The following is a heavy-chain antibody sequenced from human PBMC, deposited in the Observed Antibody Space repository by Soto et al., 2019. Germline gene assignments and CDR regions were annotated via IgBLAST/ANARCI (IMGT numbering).Heavy chain of an antibody. CDR3: ARDRYSSGWYGYFDY. CDR1: GFTFSSYA. J-gene: IGHJ4*02. Sequence: QVQLVESGGGVVQPGRSLRLSCAASGFTFSSYAMHWVRQAPGKGLEWVAVISYDGSNKYYADSVKGRSTISRDNSKNTLYLQMNSLRAEDTAVYYCARDRYSSGWYGYFDYWGQGTLVTVSS. V-gene: IGHV3-30-3*01. D-gene: IGHD6-19*01. CDR2: ISYDGSNK.